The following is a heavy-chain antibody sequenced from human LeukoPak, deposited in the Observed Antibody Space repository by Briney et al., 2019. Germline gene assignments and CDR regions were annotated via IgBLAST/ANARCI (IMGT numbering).Heavy chain of an antibody. CDR2: IYHSGST. J-gene: IGHJ6*02. Sequence: SQTLSPTCAVSGGSISSGGYSWSWIRQPPGKGLEWIGYIYHSGSTYYNPSLKSRVTISVDRSKNQFSLKLSSVTAADTAVYYCASSTHCSSTSCYVPPAVWGQGTTVTVSS. D-gene: IGHD2-2*01. CDR3: ASSTHCSSTSCYVPPAV. CDR1: GGSISSGGYS. V-gene: IGHV4-30-2*01.